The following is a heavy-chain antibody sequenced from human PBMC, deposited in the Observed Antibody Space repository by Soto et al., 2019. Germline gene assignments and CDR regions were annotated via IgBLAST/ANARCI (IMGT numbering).Heavy chain of an antibody. Sequence: QVQLVESGGGVVQPGRSLRLSCAASGFTFSSYGMHWVRQAPGKGLEWVAVISYDGSNKYYADSVKGRFTISRDNSKNTLHLHLNSPGAEDTAVYYCARHYGDAFVHYYGLDVWGQGTTVTVSS. CDR1: GFTFSSYG. CDR3: ARHYGDAFVHYYGLDV. J-gene: IGHJ6*02. D-gene: IGHD4-17*01. CDR2: ISYDGSNK. V-gene: IGHV3-30*03.